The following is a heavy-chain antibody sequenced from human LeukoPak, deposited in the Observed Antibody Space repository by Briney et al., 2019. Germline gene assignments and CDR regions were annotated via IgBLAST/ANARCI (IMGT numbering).Heavy chain of an antibody. Sequence: KXSXXVSGXXLTXLSXHWVRQAPXKGLEWXXXFDPEDGETIYAQKFQGRVTMTEDTSTDTAYMELSSLRSEDTAVYYCATDRTTWVPKGYFDLWGRGTLVTVSS. CDR1: GXXLTXLS. J-gene: IGHJ2*01. V-gene: IGHV1-24*01. CDR2: FDPEDGET. D-gene: IGHD1-1*01. CDR3: ATDRTTWVPKGYFDL.